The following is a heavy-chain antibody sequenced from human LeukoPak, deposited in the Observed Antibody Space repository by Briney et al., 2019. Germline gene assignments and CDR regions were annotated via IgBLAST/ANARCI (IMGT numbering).Heavy chain of an antibody. D-gene: IGHD5-18*01. CDR3: ARGRKYTSGYRVTELGSGYSDY. V-gene: IGHV4-39*07. CDR1: GGSITSSNYY. Sequence: SETLSLTCSVSGGSITSSNYYWGWIRQPPGKGLEWIANVYYNGNTYYSPSLKSRITISVDVSKNQFSLKVTSVTAADTAVYYCARGRKYTSGYRVTELGSGYSDYWGQGTLVTVSS. J-gene: IGHJ4*02. CDR2: VYYNGNT.